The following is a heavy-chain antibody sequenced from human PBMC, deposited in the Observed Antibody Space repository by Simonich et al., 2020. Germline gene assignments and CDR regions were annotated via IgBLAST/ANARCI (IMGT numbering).Heavy chain of an antibody. CDR2: ISSISSYI. D-gene: IGHD3-3*01. J-gene: IGHJ4*02. Sequence: EVQLVESGGGLVKPGGSLRLSCAASGFTFSSYSINWVRQAPRKGLEWGSSISSISSYIYYADSVKGRFTISRDNAKNSLYLQMNSLRAEDTAVYYCARKRFLEWFFDYWGQGTLVTVSS. CDR3: ARKRFLEWFFDY. CDR1: GFTFSSYS. V-gene: IGHV3-21*01.